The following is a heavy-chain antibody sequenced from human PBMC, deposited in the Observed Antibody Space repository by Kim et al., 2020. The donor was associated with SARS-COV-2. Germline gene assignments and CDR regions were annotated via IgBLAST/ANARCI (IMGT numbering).Heavy chain of an antibody. CDR1: GFTFSSYA. CDR2: ISGSGGST. J-gene: IGHJ2*01. Sequence: GGSLRLSCAASGFTFSSYAMSWVRQAPGKGLEWVSAISGSGGSTYYADSVKGRFTISRDNSKNTLYLQMNSLRAEDTAVYYCAKVTNWEFYYYDSSGYYPRWYFDLWGRGTLVTVSS. V-gene: IGHV3-23*01. D-gene: IGHD3-22*01. CDR3: AKVTNWEFYYYDSSGYYPRWYFDL.